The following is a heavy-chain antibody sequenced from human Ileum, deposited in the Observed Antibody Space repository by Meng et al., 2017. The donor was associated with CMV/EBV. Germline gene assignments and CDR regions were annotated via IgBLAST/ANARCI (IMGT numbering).Heavy chain of an antibody. D-gene: IGHD2-21*01. CDR3: TRETSSCGGDCFDY. Sequence: GESLKISCTVSGFTFSSYEFNWMRQAPGKGLEWISYIDNTGLSTYYAESVRGRFTVSRDNAQNTLYLQMNSLRAEDTAVYHCTRETSSCGGDCFDYWGQGALVTVSS. CDR2: IDNTGLST. J-gene: IGHJ4*02. V-gene: IGHV3-48*03. CDR1: GFTFSSYE.